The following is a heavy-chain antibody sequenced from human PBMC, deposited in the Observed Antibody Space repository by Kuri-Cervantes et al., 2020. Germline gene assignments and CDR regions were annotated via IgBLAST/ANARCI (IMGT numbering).Heavy chain of an antibody. D-gene: IGHD6-13*01. Sequence: ASVKVSCKASGYSFSGYYMYWVRQAPGQGLEWMGWINPNSGGTKYAQKFQGRVTMTRDTSVSTAYMELRRLRSDDTAVYYCARGPAAAGIDIWGQGTMVTVSS. CDR1: GYSFSGYY. CDR3: ARGPAAAGIDI. J-gene: IGHJ3*02. CDR2: INPNSGGT. V-gene: IGHV1-2*02.